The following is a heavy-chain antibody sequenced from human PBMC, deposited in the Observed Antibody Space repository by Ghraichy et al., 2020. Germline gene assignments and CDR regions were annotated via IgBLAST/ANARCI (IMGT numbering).Heavy chain of an antibody. CDR1: GSSITNNIYY. J-gene: IGHJ4*02. V-gene: IGHV4-39*01. CDR2: IHHSGKT. Sequence: ETLSLTCAVSGSSITNNIYYWAWIRQPLGKGPEWIASIHHSGKTYYNPSLKSRASISADTSKNQFSLGVTSVTAADTAVYYCARGVAVAGSKDWGQGTLVIVS. CDR3: ARGVAVAGSKD. D-gene: IGHD6-19*01.